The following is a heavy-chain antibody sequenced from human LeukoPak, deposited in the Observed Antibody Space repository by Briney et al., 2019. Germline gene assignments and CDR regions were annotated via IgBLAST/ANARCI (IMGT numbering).Heavy chain of an antibody. Sequence: SETLSLTCTVSGGSISSYYWSWIRQPAGKGLEWIGRIDTSGSTNYNPSLKSRVTVPVDTSKNQLSLKLSSVTAADTAMYYCARDRSHFFGSGSERFDYWGRGTLVTVSS. D-gene: IGHD3-10*01. J-gene: IGHJ4*02. CDR3: ARDRSHFFGSGSERFDY. CDR1: GGSISSYY. V-gene: IGHV4-4*07. CDR2: IDTSGST.